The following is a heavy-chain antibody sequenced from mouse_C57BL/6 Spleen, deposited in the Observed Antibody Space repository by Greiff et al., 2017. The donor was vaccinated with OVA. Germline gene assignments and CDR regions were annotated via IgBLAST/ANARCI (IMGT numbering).Heavy chain of an antibody. CDR2: INYDGSST. Sequence: EVMLVESEGGLVQPGSSMKLSCTASGFTFSDYYMAWVRQVPEKGLEWVANINYDGSSTYYLDSLKSRFIISRDNAKNILYLLMSSLKSEDTATYYCARDRGSSYVDYFDYWGQGTTLTVSS. CDR1: GFTFSDYY. CDR3: ARDRGSSYVDYFDY. J-gene: IGHJ2*01. D-gene: IGHD1-1*01. V-gene: IGHV5-16*01.